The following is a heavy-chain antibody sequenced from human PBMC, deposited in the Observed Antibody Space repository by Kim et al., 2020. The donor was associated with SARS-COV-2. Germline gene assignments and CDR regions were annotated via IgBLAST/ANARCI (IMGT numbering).Heavy chain of an antibody. CDR3: TTLDFWSGYYFDY. J-gene: IGHJ4*02. CDR1: GFTFGGYA. CDR2: IRSEANGGTT. D-gene: IGHD3-3*01. Sequence: GGSLRLSCTASGFTFGGYAMSWVRQAPGKGLEWVGVIRSEANGGTTEDAASVQGRFTISRYDSKIIAYLQMNSLQAEDTVLYYCTTLDFWSGYYFDYWGQGTLVTVSS. V-gene: IGHV3-49*04.